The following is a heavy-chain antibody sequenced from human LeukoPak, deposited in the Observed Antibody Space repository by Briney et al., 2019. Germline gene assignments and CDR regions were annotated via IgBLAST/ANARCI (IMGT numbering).Heavy chain of an antibody. D-gene: IGHD1-7*01. CDR3: ARTSTGTTDSFDY. Sequence: SETLSLTCAVSGYSISSGFSWGWIRQPPGKGLEWIGTIYRSGTTYYNPSLKSRVTISADTSKNQFSLKLSSVTAADTALYYCARTSTGTTDSFDYWGQGTLVTVSS. CDR2: IYRSGTT. V-gene: IGHV4-38-2*01. J-gene: IGHJ4*02. CDR1: GYSISSGFS.